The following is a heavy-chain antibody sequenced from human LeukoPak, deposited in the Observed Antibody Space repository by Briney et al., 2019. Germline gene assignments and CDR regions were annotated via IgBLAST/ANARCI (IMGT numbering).Heavy chain of an antibody. CDR2: INHSGST. CDR1: GGPFSGYY. J-gene: IGHJ5*02. V-gene: IGHV4-34*01. Sequence: PSETLSLTCAVSGGPFSGYYWSWIRQPPGKGLEWIGEINHSGSTNYNPSLKSRVTISVDTSKNQFSLKLSSVTAADTAVYYCASVSTIVVVPAAIAWSNWFDPWGQGTLVTVSS. D-gene: IGHD2-2*01. CDR3: ASVSTIVVVPAAIAWSNWFDP.